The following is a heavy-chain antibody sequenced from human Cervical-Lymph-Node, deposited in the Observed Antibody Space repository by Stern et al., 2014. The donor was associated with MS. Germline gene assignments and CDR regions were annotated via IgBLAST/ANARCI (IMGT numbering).Heavy chain of an antibody. CDR2: IFPVFGTP. D-gene: IGHD6-13*01. J-gene: IGHJ5*02. Sequence: QVQLVPSGAEVTQPGSSVKVSCKASGGTFSKFPSSWVRQAPRQGLEWMGGIFPVFGTPTYAQEFRGRVTVTADVSTSTVYMELSSLRSDDTAVYYCALSSETSDRWYSLGYDLWGQGTLVTVSS. CDR3: ALSSETSDRWYSLGYDL. CDR1: GGTFSKFP. V-gene: IGHV1-69*01.